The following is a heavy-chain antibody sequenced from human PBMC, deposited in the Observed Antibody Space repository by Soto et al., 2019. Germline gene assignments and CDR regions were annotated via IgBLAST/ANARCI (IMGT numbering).Heavy chain of an antibody. D-gene: IGHD6-13*01. J-gene: IGHJ6*02. Sequence: QVQLQESGPGLVKPSQTLSLTCTVSCGSISSGGYYWSWIRQHQGKALEWIGYIYYSGSTYYNPSLKSRVTISVDTSKNPSSLKLSSVTAADTAVYYCARDLQYSRLFYGMDVWGQGTTGTVSS. CDR3: ARDLQYSRLFYGMDV. V-gene: IGHV4-31*03. CDR2: IYYSGST. CDR1: CGSISSGGYY.